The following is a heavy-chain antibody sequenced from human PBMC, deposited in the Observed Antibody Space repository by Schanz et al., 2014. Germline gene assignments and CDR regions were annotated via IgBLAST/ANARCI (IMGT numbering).Heavy chain of an antibody. V-gene: IGHV1-69*04. CDR1: GGTLQSYT. CDR3: ARELRLEYYFDY. CDR2: FVPRLRVA. Sequence: QVQLVQSGAEVKKPGSSVKVSCKASGGTLQSYTFSWVRQAPGQGLEWMGRFVPRLRVALYAQNFRGRVTITADSSTNTAYLEVSSLRSDDTAVYYCARELRLEYYFDYGGRGTQVTVSS. J-gene: IGHJ4*02. D-gene: IGHD4-17*01.